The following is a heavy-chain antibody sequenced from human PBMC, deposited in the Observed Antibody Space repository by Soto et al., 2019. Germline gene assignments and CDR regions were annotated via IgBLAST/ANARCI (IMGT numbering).Heavy chain of an antibody. D-gene: IGHD3-10*01. CDR2: IYSGGDT. J-gene: IGHJ6*04. CDR3: ARKTDSIPSGGDV. V-gene: IGHV3-53*04. CDR1: GFAVRHNY. Sequence: EVQLVESGGGLVQPGGSLRLSCTASGFAVRHNYMTWVRQAPGKGLEWVSLIYSGGDTAYADSAKGRFTISRHTSQNTQYLQMNSLRAEDTAVYYCARKTDSIPSGGDVWGKGTEVTVSS.